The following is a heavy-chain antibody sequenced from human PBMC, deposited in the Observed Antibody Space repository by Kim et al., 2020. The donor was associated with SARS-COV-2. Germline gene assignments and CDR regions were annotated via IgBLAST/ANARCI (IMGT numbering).Heavy chain of an antibody. V-gene: IGHV1-46*01. J-gene: IGHJ4*02. D-gene: IGHD5-12*01. CDR1: GYTFINYY. Sequence: ASVKVSCKASGYTFINYYVHWVRQAPGQGLEWMGIINPSGGNTSYAQKFQGRVIVTRDTSTSTVYMEVSSLRSEDMAVYYCAILGYGSDKMDYWGQGTLVTVSS. CDR2: INPSGGNT. CDR3: AILGYGSDKMDY.